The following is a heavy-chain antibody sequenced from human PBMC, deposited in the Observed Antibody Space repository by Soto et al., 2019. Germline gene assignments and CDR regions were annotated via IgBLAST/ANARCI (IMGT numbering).Heavy chain of an antibody. J-gene: IGHJ5*02. CDR2: IIPMLEKP. CDR1: GDTFGSDS. Sequence: QVHLVQSGAEVRKPGSSVKVSCQASGDTFGSDSINWVRQAPGQGLEWMGGIIPMLEKPNYAQTLQDRLTITADESAKTAYMELRNLRSEDTAVYFCARLRRGAFDPWGQGTPVTVSS. V-gene: IGHV1-69*01. CDR3: ARLRRGAFDP.